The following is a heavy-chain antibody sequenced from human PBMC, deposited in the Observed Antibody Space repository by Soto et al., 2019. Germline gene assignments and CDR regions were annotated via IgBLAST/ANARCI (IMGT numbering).Heavy chain of an antibody. CDR3: ARGGRDYGYCSSTSCYGYYYYYMDV. CDR1: GFTVSSNY. CDR2: IYSGGST. Sequence: GGSLRLSCAASGFTVSSNYMSWVRQAPGKGLEWVSVIYSGGSTYYADSVKGRFTISRHNSKNRLYLQMNSLRAEDTAVYYCARGGRDYGYCSSTSCYGYYYYYMDVWGKGTTVTVSS. J-gene: IGHJ6*03. V-gene: IGHV3-53*04. D-gene: IGHD2-2*01.